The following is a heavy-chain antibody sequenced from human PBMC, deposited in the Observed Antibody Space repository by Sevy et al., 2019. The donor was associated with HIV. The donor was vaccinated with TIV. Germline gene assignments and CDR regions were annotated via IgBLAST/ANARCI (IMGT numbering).Heavy chain of an antibody. CDR2: ISFDRSEK. CDR3: ARVFSSYSFDY. CDR1: GFTFGSYG. V-gene: IGHV3-30*12. Sequence: GGSLRLSCATSGFTFGSYGMHWVRQAPGKGLEWVAYISFDRSEKNCGDSVKDRFTISRDNSKNTVYLQMNSLRVEDTAIYYCARVFSSYSFDYWGQGTLVTVSS. D-gene: IGHD6-6*01. J-gene: IGHJ4*02.